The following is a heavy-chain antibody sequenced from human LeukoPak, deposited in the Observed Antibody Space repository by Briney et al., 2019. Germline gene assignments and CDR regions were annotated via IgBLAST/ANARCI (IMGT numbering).Heavy chain of an antibody. CDR1: GYTFTDYY. V-gene: IGHV1-69-2*01. CDR2: VDPEDGET. CDR3: ATDRPGTVTTVYYYMDV. Sequence: ASVKISCKVSGYTFTDYYMHWVQQAPGKGLEWMGLVDPEDGETIYAEKFQGRVTITADTSTDTAYMELSSLRSEDTAVYYCATDRPGTVTTVYYYMDVWGKGTTVTVSS. D-gene: IGHD4-17*01. J-gene: IGHJ6*03.